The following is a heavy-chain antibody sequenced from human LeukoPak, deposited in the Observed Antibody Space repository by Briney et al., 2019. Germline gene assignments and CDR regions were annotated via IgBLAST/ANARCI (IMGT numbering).Heavy chain of an antibody. Sequence: GGSLRLSCAASGFTFSSYGMHWVRQAPGKGPEWVAFIRYDGSNKYYADSVKGRFTISRDNSKNTLYLQMNSLRAEDTAVYYCAKGLSGSYLQYFQHWGQGTLVTVSS. V-gene: IGHV3-30*02. CDR2: IRYDGSNK. D-gene: IGHD1-26*01. CDR1: GFTFSSYG. CDR3: AKGLSGSYLQYFQH. J-gene: IGHJ1*01.